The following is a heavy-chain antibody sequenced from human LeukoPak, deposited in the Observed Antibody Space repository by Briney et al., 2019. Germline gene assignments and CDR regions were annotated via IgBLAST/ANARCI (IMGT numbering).Heavy chain of an antibody. V-gene: IGHV3-49*04. D-gene: IGHD2-15*01. CDR1: GFTFGDYA. J-gene: IGHJ5*02. CDR2: IRSEAFGGTT. CDR3: TRIVGRSGGSCYFDP. Sequence: GGSLRLSCTASGFTFGDYAMSWVRQAPGKGLEWVGFIRSEAFGGTTEYAASVKGRFTISRDDSKSIAYLQVNSLKTEDTAVYYCTRIVGRSGGSCYFDPWGQGTLVTVSS.